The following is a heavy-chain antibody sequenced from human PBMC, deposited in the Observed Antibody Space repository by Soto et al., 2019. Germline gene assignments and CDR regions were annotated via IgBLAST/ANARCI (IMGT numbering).Heavy chain of an antibody. V-gene: IGHV4-4*07. J-gene: IGHJ4*02. Sequence: SETLSLTCTVSGGSFSSYYCNWVRKSAGRGLEWIGRVYPSGSTTYNPPLKSRLTMSVDTSKNQFSLRLTSVTAADTAVYYCARDQFSGFQFESWGQGTLVRVSS. CDR3: ARDQFSGFQFES. CDR2: VYPSGST. D-gene: IGHD6-25*01. CDR1: GGSFSSYY.